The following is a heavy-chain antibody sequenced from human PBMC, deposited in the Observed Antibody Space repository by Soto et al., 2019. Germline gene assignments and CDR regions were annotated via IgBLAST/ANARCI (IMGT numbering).Heavy chain of an antibody. V-gene: IGHV3-9*01. J-gene: IGHJ3*02. Sequence: EVQLVDSGGVVVQPGKALRLSCAASGFTVNDYAMHWFRQSPGKVLELVSSVNWNSVTTRYAVSLKGRFRISRDNAQNSLYLKMNSLRPEDTALYYCVKGRNSGGNRGSAFDIWGQGTMVTVSS. CDR2: VNWNSVTT. CDR1: GFTVNDYA. CDR3: VKGRNSGGNRGSAFDI. D-gene: IGHD3-10*01.